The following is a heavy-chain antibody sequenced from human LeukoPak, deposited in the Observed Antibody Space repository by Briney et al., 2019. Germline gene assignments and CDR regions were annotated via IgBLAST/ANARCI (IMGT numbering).Heavy chain of an antibody. Sequence: GGSLRLSCSASGFTFSSYSMNWVRQAPGKGLEWVSYISSSSSTIYYADSVRGRFTISRDNAKNSLYLQMNSLRDEDTAVYYCARDRDYGDYSFDYWGQGTLVTVSS. D-gene: IGHD4-17*01. V-gene: IGHV3-48*02. CDR1: GFTFSSYS. J-gene: IGHJ4*02. CDR2: ISSSSSTI. CDR3: ARDRDYGDYSFDY.